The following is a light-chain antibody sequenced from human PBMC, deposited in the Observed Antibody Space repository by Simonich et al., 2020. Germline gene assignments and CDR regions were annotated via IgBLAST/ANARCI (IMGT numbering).Light chain of an antibody. CDR1: QGIRNY. Sequence: IQLTQSPSAMSSSVGDRVPITCRASQGIRNYLAWFQQKPGKVPKPLIYAASSLQSGVPSRFSGSGSGTEFTLTISSLQPEDFATYYCLQHNSYPYTFGQGTKLEIK. CDR2: AAS. V-gene: IGKV1-17*03. J-gene: IGKJ2*01. CDR3: LQHNSYPYT.